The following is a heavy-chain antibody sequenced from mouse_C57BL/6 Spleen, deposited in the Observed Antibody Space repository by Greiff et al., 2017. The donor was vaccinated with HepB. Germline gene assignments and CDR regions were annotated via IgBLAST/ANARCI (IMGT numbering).Heavy chain of an antibody. Sequence: EVQRVESGGGLVKPGGSLKLSCAASGFTFSSYAMSWVRQTPEKRLEWVATISDGGSYTYYPNNVKGRITISRDNAKNNLYLQMSHLKSEDTAMYYCARDKECNWDGYFDYWGQGTTLTVSS. CDR3: ARDKECNWDGYFDY. CDR1: GFTFSSYA. V-gene: IGHV5-4*01. CDR2: ISDGGSYT. J-gene: IGHJ2*01. D-gene: IGHD4-1*01.